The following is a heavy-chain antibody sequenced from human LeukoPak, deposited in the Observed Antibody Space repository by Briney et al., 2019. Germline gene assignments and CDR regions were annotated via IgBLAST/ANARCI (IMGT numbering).Heavy chain of an antibody. V-gene: IGHV3-21*01. J-gene: IGHJ4*02. Sequence: GGSLRLSCAASGFTFSTYSMNWVRQAPGEGLEWVSSISSSSSYIYYADSVKGRFTISRDNAKNSLYLQMSSLRAEDTAVYFCARVGALSSSWLLYWGQGTLVTVSS. D-gene: IGHD6-13*01. CDR1: GFTFSTYS. CDR2: ISSSSSYI. CDR3: ARVGALSSSWLLY.